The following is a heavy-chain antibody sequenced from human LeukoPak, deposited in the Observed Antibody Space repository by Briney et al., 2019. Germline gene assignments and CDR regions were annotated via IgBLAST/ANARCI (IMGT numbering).Heavy chain of an antibody. Sequence: SETLSLTCTVSGGSISSSSYYWGWIRQPPGKGLEWIGSIYYSGSTYYNPSLKSRVTMSVDTSKNQFSLKLSSVTAADTAVYYCARDFPSSRDWFDPWGQGTLVTVSS. J-gene: IGHJ5*02. CDR3: ARDFPSSRDWFDP. CDR1: GGSISSSSYY. CDR2: IYYSGST. V-gene: IGHV4-39*07.